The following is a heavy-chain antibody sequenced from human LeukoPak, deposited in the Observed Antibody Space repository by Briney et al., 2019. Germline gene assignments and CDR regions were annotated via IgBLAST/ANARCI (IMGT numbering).Heavy chain of an antibody. CDR3: ASQSGSYLQINGPPNY. D-gene: IGHD1-26*01. CDR2: ISGSGGST. J-gene: IGHJ4*02. Sequence: GGSLRLSCAASGLTFSSYGMSWVRQAPGKGLEWVSAISGSGGSTFYTDSVKGRFTISRDNSKNTLYLHMSSLRAEDTAVYYCASQSGSYLQINGPPNYWGQGTLVTVSS. CDR1: GLTFSSYG. V-gene: IGHV3-23*01.